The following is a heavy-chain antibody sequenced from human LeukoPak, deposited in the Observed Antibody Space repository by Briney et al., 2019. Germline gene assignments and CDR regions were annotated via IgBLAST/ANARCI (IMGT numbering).Heavy chain of an antibody. Sequence: GESLKISFKGSGYSFTSYWIGWVRPMPGKGLGWMGIIYPGDSDTRYSPSFQGQVTISADKSISTAYLQWSSLKDSDTAMYYCARTEVAVAEGLNYYYYGMDVWGQGTTVTVSS. CDR3: ARTEVAVAEGLNYYYYGMDV. D-gene: IGHD6-19*01. J-gene: IGHJ6*02. CDR1: GYSFTSYW. V-gene: IGHV5-51*01. CDR2: IYPGDSDT.